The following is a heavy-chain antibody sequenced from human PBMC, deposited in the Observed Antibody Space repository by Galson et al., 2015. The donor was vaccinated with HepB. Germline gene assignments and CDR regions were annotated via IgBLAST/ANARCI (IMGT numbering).Heavy chain of an antibody. CDR2: ISGSGGST. D-gene: IGHD6-13*01. CDR3: AKGALPGYSSSWYDY. J-gene: IGHJ4*02. Sequence: SLRLSCAASGFTFSSYAMSWVRQAPGKGLEWVSAISGSGGSTYYADSVKGRFTISRDNSKNTLYLQMNSLRAEDTAVYYRAKGALPGYSSSWYDYWGQGTLVTVSS. V-gene: IGHV3-23*01. CDR1: GFTFSSYA.